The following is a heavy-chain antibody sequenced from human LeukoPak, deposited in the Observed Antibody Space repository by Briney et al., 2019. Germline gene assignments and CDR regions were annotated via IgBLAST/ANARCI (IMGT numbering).Heavy chain of an antibody. CDR2: IYSGGST. CDR3: VRVWHYSDF. CDR1: GFTVSNNY. D-gene: IGHD2-21*01. V-gene: IGHV3-53*01. Sequence: GGSLRLSCAASGFTVSNNYMSWVRQAPGKGLEWVSVIYSGGSTYYADSVKGRFTISRDTSKNTLSLQMNSLRAEDTAVYYCVRVWHYSDFWGQGTLVTVSS. J-gene: IGHJ4*02.